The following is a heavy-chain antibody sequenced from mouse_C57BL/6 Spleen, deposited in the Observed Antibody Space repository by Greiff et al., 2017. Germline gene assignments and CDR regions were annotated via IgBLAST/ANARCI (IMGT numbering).Heavy chain of an antibody. CDR3: ARWDFTGEYCDY. Sequence: VQLQQSGAELVKPGASVKISCKASGYAFSSYWMNWVKQRPGKGLEWIGQIYPGDGDTNYNGKFKGKDTLTADKSSSPAYMQLSSLTSEDSAVYFWARWDFTGEYCDYWGQGTTLTVSS. V-gene: IGHV1-80*01. CDR2: IYPGDGDT. J-gene: IGHJ2*01. D-gene: IGHD1-1*01. CDR1: GYAFSSYW.